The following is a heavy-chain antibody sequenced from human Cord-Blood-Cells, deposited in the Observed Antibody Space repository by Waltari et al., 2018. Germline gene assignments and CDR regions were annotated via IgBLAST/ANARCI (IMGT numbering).Heavy chain of an antibody. J-gene: IGHJ4*02. Sequence: QVQLVQSGAEVKKPGSSVKVSCKASGGTFSSYAISWVRQAPGQGLEWMGGIIPIFGTANYAQKCQGRVTITADESTSTAYMELSSLRSEDTAVYYCARVGDYGGNSHYFDYWGQGTLVTVSS. CDR2: IIPIFGTA. D-gene: IGHD4-17*01. CDR3: ARVGDYGGNSHYFDY. CDR1: GGTFSSYA. V-gene: IGHV1-69*01.